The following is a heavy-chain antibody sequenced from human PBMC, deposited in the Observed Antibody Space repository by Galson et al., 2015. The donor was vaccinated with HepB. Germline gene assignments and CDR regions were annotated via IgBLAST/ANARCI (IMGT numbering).Heavy chain of an antibody. Sequence: LRLSCAASGFTFSDYYMSWIRQAPGKGLEWVSYISSSGRTIYYADSVKGRFTISRDSAKDSLFLRMNSLRAEDTAMYYCARVARKWTTLSFFDYWGQGTLVTVSS. CDR3: ARVARKWTTLSFFDY. D-gene: IGHD4-11*01. CDR2: ISSSGRTI. CDR1: GFTFSDYY. V-gene: IGHV3-11*01. J-gene: IGHJ4*02.